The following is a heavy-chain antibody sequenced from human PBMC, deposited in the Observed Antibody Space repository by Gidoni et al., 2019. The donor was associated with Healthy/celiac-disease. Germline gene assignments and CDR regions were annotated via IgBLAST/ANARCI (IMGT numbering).Heavy chain of an antibody. CDR1: GFNFSSYA. D-gene: IGHD6-19*01. J-gene: IGHJ4*02. Sequence: QVQLVESGGGVVQPGRSLRLTCAASGFNFSSYAMHWVRRAPGKGLEWVAVISYDGSNKYYADSVKGRFTISRDNSKNTLYLQMNSLRAEDTAVYYCARERYSSGWGIFDYWGQGTLVTVSS. V-gene: IGHV3-30-3*01. CDR3: ARERYSSGWGIFDY. CDR2: ISYDGSNK.